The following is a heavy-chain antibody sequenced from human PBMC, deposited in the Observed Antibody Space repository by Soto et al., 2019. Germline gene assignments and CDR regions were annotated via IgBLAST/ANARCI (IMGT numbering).Heavy chain of an antibody. J-gene: IGHJ6*03. CDR1: GFTFSSYA. CDR3: AKEGVDWGYIVVVVAATVYYMDV. CDR2: ISGSGGST. D-gene: IGHD2-15*01. V-gene: IGHV3-23*01. Sequence: GGSLRLSCAASGFTFSSYAMSWVRQAPGKGLEWVSAISGSGGSTYYADSVKGRFTISRDNSKNTLYLQMNSLRAEDTAVYYCAKEGVDWGYIVVVVAATVYYMDVWGKGTTVTVSS.